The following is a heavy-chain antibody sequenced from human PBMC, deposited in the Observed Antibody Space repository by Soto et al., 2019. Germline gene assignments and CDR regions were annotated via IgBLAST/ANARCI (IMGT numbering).Heavy chain of an antibody. J-gene: IGHJ6*02. CDR3: ARQEGATVLFYYGMDV. Sequence: GESLKIACKGSGYNFTNYWIGWVRQMPGKGLEWMGIIYPGDSETKYSPSFQGQVTISADKSISAAYLQWRSLKASDTAMYYCARQEGATVLFYYGMDVWGQGTTVTVSS. D-gene: IGHD1-26*01. V-gene: IGHV5-51*01. CDR1: GYNFTNYW. CDR2: IYPGDSET.